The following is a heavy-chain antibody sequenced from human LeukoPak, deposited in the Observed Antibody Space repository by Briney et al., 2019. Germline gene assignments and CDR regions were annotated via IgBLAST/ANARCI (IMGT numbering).Heavy chain of an antibody. Sequence: VKVSCKASGCTFSSYAISWVRQAPGQGLEWMGGIIPIFGTANYAQKFQGRVTITADEPTNTAYLEMSSLRTAAPAGYCCARDFGYSSSWYDWGQGTLVTVSS. V-gene: IGHV1-69*13. J-gene: IGHJ4*02. CDR1: GCTFSSYA. CDR2: IIPIFGTA. D-gene: IGHD6-13*01. CDR3: ARDFGYSSSWYD.